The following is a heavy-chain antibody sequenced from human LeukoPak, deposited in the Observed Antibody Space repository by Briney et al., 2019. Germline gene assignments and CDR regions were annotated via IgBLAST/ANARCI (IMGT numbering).Heavy chain of an antibody. Sequence: SQTLSLTCAICGGIVSSNGAAWNWIRQSPSRGLEWLGRTYYRSKWYNEYSVSVQSRLTVSSDTSKNQFSLQLNSVTPEDTAVYYCARGWGMDVWGQGTTVTVSS. CDR2: TYYRSKWYN. V-gene: IGHV6-1*01. CDR1: GGIVSSNGAA. CDR3: ARGWGMDV. J-gene: IGHJ6*02.